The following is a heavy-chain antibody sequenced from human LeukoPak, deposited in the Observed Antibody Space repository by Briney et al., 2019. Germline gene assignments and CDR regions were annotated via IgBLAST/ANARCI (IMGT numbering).Heavy chain of an antibody. CDR1: GGSISSYY. J-gene: IGHJ4*02. CDR3: VRQPVTGYSSGWYPFDY. D-gene: IGHD6-19*01. Sequence: PSETLSLTCTVSGGSISSYYWNWIRQPPGKGLEWIGYIYYSGSTNHNPSLKSRVTISVDTSKNQFSLKLSSVTAADTAVYYCVRQPVTGYSSGWYPFDYGGQGTLVTVSS. CDR2: IYYSGST. V-gene: IGHV4-59*08.